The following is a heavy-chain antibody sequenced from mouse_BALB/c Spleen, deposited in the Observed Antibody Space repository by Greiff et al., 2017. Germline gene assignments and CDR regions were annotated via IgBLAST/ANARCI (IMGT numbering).Heavy chain of an antibody. CDR3: ARAFYDYETWFAY. D-gene: IGHD2-4*01. CDR1: GFTFSSYA. Sequence: EVQVVESGGGLVKPGGSLKLSCAASGFTFSSYAMSWVRQTPEKRLEWVASISSGGSYTYYPDTVTGRFTISRDNAKNTLYLEMSSLRSEDTAMYDCARAFYDYETWFAYWGQGTLVTVSA. J-gene: IGHJ3*01. CDR2: ISSGGSYT. V-gene: IGHV5-9-4*01.